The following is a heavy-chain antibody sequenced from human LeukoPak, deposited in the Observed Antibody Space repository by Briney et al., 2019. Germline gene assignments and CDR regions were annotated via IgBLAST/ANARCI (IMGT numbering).Heavy chain of an antibody. J-gene: IGHJ6*02. Sequence: PGGSLRLSCAASGFTFSTFDMNWVRQAPGKGLEWVSYISSGSSTIYYADSVKGRFTISRDNAKNSLYLQMNSLRAEDTAVHYCARLRYYAMDVWGQGTTVIVSS. CDR2: ISSGSSTI. V-gene: IGHV3-48*01. CDR3: ARLRYYAMDV. CDR1: GFTFSTFD.